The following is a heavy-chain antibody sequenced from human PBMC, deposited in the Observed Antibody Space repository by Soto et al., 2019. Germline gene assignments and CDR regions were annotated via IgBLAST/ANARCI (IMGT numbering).Heavy chain of an antibody. CDR1: GFTFGDYA. CDR3: TRVGIITMVRGVTPSNSLFDP. Sequence: GGSLRLSCTASGFTFGDYAMSWFRQAPGKGLEWVGFIRSKAYGGTTEYAASVKGRFTISRDDSKSIAYLQMNSLKTEDTAVYYCTRVGIITMVRGVTPSNSLFDPWGQGTLVTVSS. V-gene: IGHV3-49*03. D-gene: IGHD3-10*01. J-gene: IGHJ5*02. CDR2: IRSKAYGGTT.